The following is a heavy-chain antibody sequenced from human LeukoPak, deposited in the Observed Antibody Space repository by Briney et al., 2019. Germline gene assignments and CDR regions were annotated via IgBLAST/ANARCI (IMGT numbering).Heavy chain of an antibody. D-gene: IGHD3-9*01. CDR1: GASITSGGYY. Sequence: PSETLSLTCSVSGASITSGGYYWSWIRQPAGKGLEWIGEINHSGSTNYTPSLKSRVTMSVDTSKNQFSLKLRSVTAADTAVYYCARDPYYDTLTGHLILGAFDIWGQGTMVTVSS. CDR3: ARDPYYDTLTGHLILGAFDI. CDR2: INHSGST. J-gene: IGHJ3*02. V-gene: IGHV4-61*10.